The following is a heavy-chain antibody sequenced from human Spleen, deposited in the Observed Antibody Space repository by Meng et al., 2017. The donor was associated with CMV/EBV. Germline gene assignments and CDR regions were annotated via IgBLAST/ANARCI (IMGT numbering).Heavy chain of an antibody. CDR3: TSGNGKSDCDY. V-gene: IGHV3-15*07. CDR2: IQTIAEGGTT. Sequence: AASGFTFTNAYINWVRKAPGKGLEWVGRIQTIAEGGTTDYIAPVKGRFTISRDDSENTVYLQMNSLKIEDTAVYYCTSGNGKSDCDYWGQGTLVTVSS. J-gene: IGHJ4*02. CDR1: GFTFTNAY.